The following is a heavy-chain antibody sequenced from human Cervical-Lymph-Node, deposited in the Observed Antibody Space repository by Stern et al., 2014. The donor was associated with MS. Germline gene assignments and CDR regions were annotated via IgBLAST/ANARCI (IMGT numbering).Heavy chain of an antibody. Sequence: QVKLVQSGAEVKKPGYSVKVSCKASGGIIRNYGISWVRQAPGQGLEWMGGIITMIGKANYAQKFQGRVTITADDSTNTVYMDLSSLTSEDTAVYYCARDGDSSMLGLDVWGQGTTVTVSS. D-gene: IGHD4-17*01. CDR1: GGIIRNYG. CDR3: ARDGDSSMLGLDV. CDR2: IITMIGKA. J-gene: IGHJ6*02. V-gene: IGHV1-69*01.